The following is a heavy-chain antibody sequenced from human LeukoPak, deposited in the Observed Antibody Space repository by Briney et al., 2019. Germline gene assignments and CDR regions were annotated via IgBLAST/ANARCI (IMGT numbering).Heavy chain of an antibody. V-gene: IGHV5-51*01. CDR1: GYRFTSYW. CDR3: ARQYRRYSSGWSNDAFDI. CDR2: IYPGDSDT. D-gene: IGHD6-19*01. Sequence: GESLKISCKGSGYRFTSYWIGWVRPMPGKGLEWMGIIYPGDSDTRYSPSFQGQVTISADKSISTAYLQWSSLKASDTAMYYCARQYRRYSSGWSNDAFDIWGQGTMVTVSS. J-gene: IGHJ3*02.